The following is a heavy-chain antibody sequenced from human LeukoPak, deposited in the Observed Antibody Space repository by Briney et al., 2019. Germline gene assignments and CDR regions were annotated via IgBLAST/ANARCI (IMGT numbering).Heavy chain of an antibody. V-gene: IGHV3-48*01. CDR3: ARDQGGVGY. CDR1: RITLSSFS. Sequence: GGSLRLSCVVSRITLSSFSTKWVRQARGKGREWVSYMSSFSSTINYADSVKRRFNISRDNAKNSLYLQMNSLRREYTAVYYCARDQGGVGYWGQGTLVTVSS. J-gene: IGHJ4*02. CDR2: MSSFSSTI. D-gene: IGHD3-16*01.